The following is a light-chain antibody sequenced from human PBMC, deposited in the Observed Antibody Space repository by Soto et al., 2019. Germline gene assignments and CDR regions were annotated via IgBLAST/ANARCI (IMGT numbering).Light chain of an antibody. V-gene: IGLV1-47*02. J-gene: IGLJ1*01. CDR2: SNN. CDR3: AAWEDSLSGYV. Sequence: QPVLTQPPSASGTPGQSVTISCSGSTINIGLNDVYWYLQLPGMAPKLLIDSNNYRPAGVPDRFSGSKSGTSASLAISGLRSEDEADYYCAAWEDSLSGYVFGTGTKVTVL. CDR1: TINIGLND.